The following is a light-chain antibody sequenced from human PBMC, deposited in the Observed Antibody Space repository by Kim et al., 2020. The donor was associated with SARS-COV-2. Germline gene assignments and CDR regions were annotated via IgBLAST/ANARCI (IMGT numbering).Light chain of an antibody. CDR3: QQDYNLPQT. Sequence: PGERVTPSWKARRSVSSSYLTWYQQKPGRAPRLSRYGASTRATGIPARFSGSGSGTDFTLTISSLQPRDFAVYYCQQDYNLPQTFGQGTKLEI. CDR1: RSVSSSY. CDR2: GAS. J-gene: IGKJ2*01. V-gene: IGKV3D-7*01.